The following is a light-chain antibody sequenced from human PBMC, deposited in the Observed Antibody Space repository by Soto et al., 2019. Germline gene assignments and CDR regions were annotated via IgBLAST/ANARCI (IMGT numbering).Light chain of an antibody. CDR3: AAWNSFLSSGV. V-gene: IGLV1-51*01. CDR2: DNN. Sequence: QSVLTQPPSVSAAPGQKVTISCSGGSSNIGINSVSWYQQLPEAAPKLLIFDNNKRPSGIPDRFSASKSGASATLGITGLQAGDEAHYYCAAWNSFLSSGVFGGGTKLTV. CDR1: SSNIGINS. J-gene: IGLJ3*02.